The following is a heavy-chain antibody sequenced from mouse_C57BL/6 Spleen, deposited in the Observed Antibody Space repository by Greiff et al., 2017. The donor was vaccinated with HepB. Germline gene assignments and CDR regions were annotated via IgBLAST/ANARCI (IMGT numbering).Heavy chain of an antibody. CDR2: ISDGGSYT. J-gene: IGHJ4*01. CDR3: ARRYGSSYDYAMDY. Sequence: EVKLMESGGGLVKPGGSLKLSCAASGFTFSSYAMSWVRQTPEKRLEWVATISDGGSYTYYPDNVKGRFTISRDNAKNNLYLQMSHLKSEDTAMYYCARRYGSSYDYAMDYWGQGTSVTVSS. D-gene: IGHD1-1*01. V-gene: IGHV5-4*03. CDR1: GFTFSSYA.